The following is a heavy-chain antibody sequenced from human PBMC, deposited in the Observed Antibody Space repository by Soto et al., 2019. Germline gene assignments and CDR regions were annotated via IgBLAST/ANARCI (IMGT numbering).Heavy chain of an antibody. CDR2: IVREGSEK. D-gene: IGHD4-17*01. CDR1: GFAFSSHG. V-gene: IGHV3-33*01. J-gene: IGHJ5*01. CDR3: ARDDDYDDNGLDS. Sequence: QVQLVESGGGVVQPGRSLRLSCAASGFAFSSHGMHWVRQAPGKGLEWVAGIVREGSEKHYADSVKGRFTISRDNSKNTLYLEMNSLRAEDTAVYYCARDDDYDDNGLDSWRQGTLVTVSS.